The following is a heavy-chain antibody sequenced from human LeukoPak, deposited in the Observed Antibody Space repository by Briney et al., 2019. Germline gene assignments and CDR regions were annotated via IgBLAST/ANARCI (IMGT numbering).Heavy chain of an antibody. J-gene: IGHJ6*03. CDR2: IYTSGST. CDR1: GASISSYH. CDR3: VRDHYYYDSSGDYQYYYMDV. D-gene: IGHD3-22*01. Sequence: SETLSLTCTVSGASISSYHWSWIRQPAGRGLKWIGRIYTSGSTNYNPSLKSRVTISVDKSKNQFCLKLSPVSAADTAVYYCVRDHYYYDSSGDYQYYYMDVWGKGTTVTVSS. V-gene: IGHV4-4*07.